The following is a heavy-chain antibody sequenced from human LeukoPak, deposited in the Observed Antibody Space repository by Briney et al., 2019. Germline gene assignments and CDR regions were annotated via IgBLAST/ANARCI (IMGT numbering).Heavy chain of an antibody. CDR3: ARDGVVDFWISYGTYNYYYYMDV. D-gene: IGHD3-3*01. J-gene: IGHJ6*03. V-gene: IGHV3-66*01. CDR1: GFTVSSNY. Sequence: GGSLRLSCEASGFTVSSNYMTWVRQAPGKGLEWVSVIYSGGSTYYADSVKGRFTISRDNSKNTLYLQMNNLRVEDTAVYYCARDGVVDFWISYGTYNYYYYMDVWGKGTTVTVSS. CDR2: IYSGGST.